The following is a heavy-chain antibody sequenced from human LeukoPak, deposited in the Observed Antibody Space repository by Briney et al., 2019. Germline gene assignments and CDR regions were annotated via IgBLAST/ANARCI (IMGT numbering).Heavy chain of an antibody. J-gene: IGHJ4*02. CDR3: AKVNWCSASCADA. D-gene: IGHD2-2*01. CDR1: GFTFSSDD. Sequence: PGGSLRLSCAASGFTFSSDDMNWVRQAPGKGLERVSGISGNGYSTHYADSVKGRFTISRDNSKNTLSLQMNSLRAEDTAVYYCAKVNWCSASCADAWGQGTLVTVSS. CDR2: ISGNGYST. V-gene: IGHV3-23*01.